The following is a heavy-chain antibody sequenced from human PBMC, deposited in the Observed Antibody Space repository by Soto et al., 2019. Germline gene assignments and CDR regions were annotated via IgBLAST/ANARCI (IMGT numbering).Heavy chain of an antibody. CDR1: GDTFTGHA. V-gene: IGHV1-69*01. CDR3: ARLILEPEVPNLPLMFGLDV. J-gene: IGHJ6*02. D-gene: IGHD2-8*01. CDR2: ITPILGTA. Sequence: QVQLVQSGAEVKKPGSSVRVSCKASGDTFTGHAISWVRQAPAQGLEWLGVITPILGTANYAPNFQGRVTITADASASSPFLDLSSLKTDDPAVYYCARLILEPEVPNLPLMFGLDVWGQGRPVTVS.